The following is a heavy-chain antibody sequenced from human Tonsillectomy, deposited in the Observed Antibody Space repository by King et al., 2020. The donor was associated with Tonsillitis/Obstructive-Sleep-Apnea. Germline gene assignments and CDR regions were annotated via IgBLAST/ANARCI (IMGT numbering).Heavy chain of an antibody. V-gene: IGHV5-10-1*03. J-gene: IGHJ6*02. CDR2: IDPTDSYT. CDR3: ARHTGGDYVSVAPEFYYYTMDV. CDR1: GYRFTTYC. D-gene: IGHD4-17*01. Sequence: QLVQSGAEVKKPGESLRISCQGSGYRFTTYCITWVRQMPGKGLEWMGNIDPTDSYTNYNPSFQGHVTISADKSISTAYLQWSSLKAADTAMYYCARHTGGDYVSVAPEFYYYTMDVWGQGTTVTVSS.